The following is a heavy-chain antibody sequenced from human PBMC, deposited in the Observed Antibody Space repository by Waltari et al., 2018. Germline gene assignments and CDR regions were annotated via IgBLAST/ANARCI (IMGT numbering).Heavy chain of an antibody. CDR3: ARGARRTTVTTGWWYFDL. CDR1: GFAYRMYW. Sequence: EVQLVESGGGLVQPGGSLRLSCAASGFAYRMYWMQWVGQAPGKGLVWVSRSNSDGSSTSYADSVKGRFTISKDNAKNTVYLQMNSLRAEDTAIYYCARGARRTTVTTGWWYFDLWGRGTLVTVSS. J-gene: IGHJ2*01. D-gene: IGHD4-17*01. CDR2: SNSDGSST. V-gene: IGHV3-74*01.